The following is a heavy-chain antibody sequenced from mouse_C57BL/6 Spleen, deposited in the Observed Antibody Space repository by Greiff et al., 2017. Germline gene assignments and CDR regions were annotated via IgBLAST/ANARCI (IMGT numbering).Heavy chain of an antibody. J-gene: IGHJ4*01. CDR1: GFTFSSYA. D-gene: IGHD2-4*01. CDR3: TRDLGGDYAYYAMDY. Sequence: EVQVVESGEGLVKPGGSLKLSCAASGFTFSSYAMSWVRQTPEKRLEWVAYISSGGDYIYYADTVKGRFTISRDNARNTLYLQMSSLKSEDTAMYYCTRDLGGDYAYYAMDYWGQGTSVTVSS. CDR2: ISSGGDYI. V-gene: IGHV5-9-1*02.